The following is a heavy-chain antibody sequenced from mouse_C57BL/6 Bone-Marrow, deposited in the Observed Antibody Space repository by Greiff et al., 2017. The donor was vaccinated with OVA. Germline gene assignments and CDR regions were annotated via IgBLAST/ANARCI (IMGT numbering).Heavy chain of an antibody. V-gene: IGHV5-4*01. CDR3: ARDHYGIFAY. D-gene: IGHD2-1*01. CDR1: GFTFSSYA. CDR2: ISDGGSYT. Sequence: VESGGGLVKPGGSLKLSCAASGFTFSSYAMSWVRQTPEKRLEWVATISDGGSYTYYPDNVKGRFTISRDNAKNNLYLQMSHLKSEDTAMYYCARDHYGIFAYWGQGTLVTVSA. J-gene: IGHJ3*01.